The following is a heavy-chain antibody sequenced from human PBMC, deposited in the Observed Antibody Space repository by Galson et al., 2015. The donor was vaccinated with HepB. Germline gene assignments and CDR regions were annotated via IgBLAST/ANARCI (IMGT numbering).Heavy chain of an antibody. CDR2: INPSGGTT. D-gene: IGHD2-2*01. Sequence: SVKVSCKASGYTFTNYFMHWVRQAPGQGLEWMGIINPSGGTTTYAQKFQGRVTMTRDTSTSTVYMELRSLRSEDTALYYCAREVGCSSTSCSRAFDIWGQGTMVTVSS. CDR3: AREVGCSSTSCSRAFDI. CDR1: GYTFTNYF. J-gene: IGHJ3*02. V-gene: IGHV1-46*01.